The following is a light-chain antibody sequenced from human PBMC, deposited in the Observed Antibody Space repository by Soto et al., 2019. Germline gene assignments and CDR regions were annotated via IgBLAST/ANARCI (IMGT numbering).Light chain of an antibody. CDR3: QQSYSTPLT. Sequence: DIQMTQSPSSLSASVGDRVTITCRASQSISTYLNWYQQKPGKAPKLLIYAASSLQSGVPSRFSGSGSVTDFTLTINSLQPEDFATYYCQQSYSTPLTFGPGTKVDIK. CDR1: QSISTY. J-gene: IGKJ3*01. CDR2: AAS. V-gene: IGKV1-39*01.